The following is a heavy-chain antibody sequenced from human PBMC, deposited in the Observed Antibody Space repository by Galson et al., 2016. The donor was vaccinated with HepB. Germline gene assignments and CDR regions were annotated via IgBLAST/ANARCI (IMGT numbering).Heavy chain of an antibody. CDR3: ARPSSGWANDAFDI. D-gene: IGHD6-19*01. CDR2: IIPLLGIP. V-gene: IGHV1-69*02. CDR1: GGTFTTYP. Sequence: SVKVSCKASGGTFTTYPITWVRQAPGQGPECLGRIIPLLGIPKYAQKFQGRLTITADKSTSTTYMELTSLRSEDTAVYYCARPSSGWANDAFDIGGQGTMVTGSS. J-gene: IGHJ3*02.